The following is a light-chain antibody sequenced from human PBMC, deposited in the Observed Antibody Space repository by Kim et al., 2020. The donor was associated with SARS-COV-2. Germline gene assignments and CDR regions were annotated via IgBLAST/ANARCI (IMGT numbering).Light chain of an antibody. CDR2: LGS. V-gene: IGKV2-28*01. J-gene: IGKJ4*01. CDR1: QSLLHSDGYNY. Sequence: EPAYISCRSSQSLLHSDGYNYLDWYLQKPGQSPQLLIYLGSNRASGVPDRFSGSGSGTDFTLKISRVEAEDVGVYYCMQVLQSLTFGGGTKVDIK. CDR3: MQVLQSLT.